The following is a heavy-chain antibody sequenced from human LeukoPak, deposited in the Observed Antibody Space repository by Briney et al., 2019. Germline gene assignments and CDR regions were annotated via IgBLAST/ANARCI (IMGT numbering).Heavy chain of an antibody. D-gene: IGHD6-13*01. V-gene: IGHV3-7*01. J-gene: IGHJ5*02. Sequence: GGSLRLSCAASGFTFSRYWMSWVRQAPGKGLEWVANIKQDGSEIYYVDSVKGRFTISRDNAKNSLYLQMNSLRAEDTAVYYCARIIGVTGTDWFDPWGQGTLVTVSS. CDR1: GFTFSRYW. CDR2: IKQDGSEI. CDR3: ARIIGVTGTDWFDP.